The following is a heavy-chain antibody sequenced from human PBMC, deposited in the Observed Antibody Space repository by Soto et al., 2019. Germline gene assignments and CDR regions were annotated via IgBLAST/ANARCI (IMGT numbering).Heavy chain of an antibody. Sequence: ASVKVSCKASGYPFTGYYIHWVRQAPGQGLEWVGWINPDSGDTNYAQKFQGRVTVTRDTSISTVYMDLSSLRSDDTAVYYCARVGGFSYCGGDCYSVWAQGTLVTVSS. CDR3: ARVGGFSYCGGDCYSV. V-gene: IGHV1-2*02. D-gene: IGHD2-21*02. CDR2: INPDSGDT. CDR1: GYPFTGYY. J-gene: IGHJ1*01.